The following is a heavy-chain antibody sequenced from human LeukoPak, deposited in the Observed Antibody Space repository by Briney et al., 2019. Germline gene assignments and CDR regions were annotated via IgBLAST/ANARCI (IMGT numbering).Heavy chain of an antibody. CDR1: GFTFSSYW. V-gene: IGHV3-74*01. CDR2: IKSDGKT. D-gene: IGHD3-22*01. J-gene: IGHJ1*01. CDR3: ARAPSEIGGYYPEYFRH. Sequence: PGGPLRLSCAASGFTFSSYWMHWVRQAPGKGLVWVSRIKSDGKTNYADSVKGRFTISRDNAKNTVSLQMNSLRAEDTGVYCCARAPSEIGGYYPEYFRHWGQGTLVTVSS.